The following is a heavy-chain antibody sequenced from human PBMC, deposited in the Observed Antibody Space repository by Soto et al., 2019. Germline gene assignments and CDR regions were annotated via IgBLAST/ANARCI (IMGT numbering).Heavy chain of an antibody. Sequence: PGGSLRLSCTASGFTFGDYAMSWVRQAPGKGLEWVGFIRSKAYGGTTEYAASVKGRFTISRDDSKGIAYLQMNSLKTEDTAVYYCRRPYYYDSSGYYPALYYYYGMDVWGQGTTVNVSS. CDR2: IRSKAYGGTT. J-gene: IGHJ6*02. CDR3: RRPYYYDSSGYYPALYYYYGMDV. CDR1: GFTFGDYA. D-gene: IGHD3-22*01. V-gene: IGHV3-49*04.